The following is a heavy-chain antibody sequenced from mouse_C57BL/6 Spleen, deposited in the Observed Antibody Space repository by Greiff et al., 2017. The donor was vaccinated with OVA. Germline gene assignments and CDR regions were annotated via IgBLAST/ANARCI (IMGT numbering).Heavy chain of an antibody. CDR3: ARPITTVEGYFDY. J-gene: IGHJ2*01. D-gene: IGHD1-1*01. CDR2: IYPGDGDT. CDR1: GYAFSSYW. Sequence: QVHVKQSGAELVKPGASVKISCKASGYAFSSYWMNWVKQRPGKGLEWIGQIYPGDGDTNYNGKFKGKATLTADKSSSTAYMQLSSLTSEDSAVYFCARPITTVEGYFDYWGKGTTLTVSS. V-gene: IGHV1-80*01.